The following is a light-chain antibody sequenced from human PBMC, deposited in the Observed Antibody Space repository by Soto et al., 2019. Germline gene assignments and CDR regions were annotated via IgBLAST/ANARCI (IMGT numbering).Light chain of an antibody. CDR2: DVT. CDR3: ISYTSGSAWV. CDR1: SSDVGGYNF. J-gene: IGLJ3*02. V-gene: IGLV2-14*03. Sequence: QSVLTQPASVSGSPGQSITISCTGTSSDVGGYNFVSWYQQHPGKAPKLMIHDVTTRPSGISSRFSGSKSGNTASLTISGLQADDEADYYCISYTSGSAWVFGGGTKVTV.